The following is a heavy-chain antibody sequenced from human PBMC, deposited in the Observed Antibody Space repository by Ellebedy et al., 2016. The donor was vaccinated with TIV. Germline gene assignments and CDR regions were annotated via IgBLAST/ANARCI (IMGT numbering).Heavy chain of an antibody. V-gene: IGHV4-38-2*02. Sequence: MPSETLSLTCTVSGYSISSGYYWGWIRQPPGKGLEWIGSIYYSGSAYYNPSLKSRFTVSVDTSKNQFSLNLSSVTAADTAVYYCARDPALPRGRFDTWGQGTLVTVSS. CDR3: ARDPALPRGRFDT. J-gene: IGHJ5*02. CDR1: GYSISSGYY. CDR2: IYYSGSA.